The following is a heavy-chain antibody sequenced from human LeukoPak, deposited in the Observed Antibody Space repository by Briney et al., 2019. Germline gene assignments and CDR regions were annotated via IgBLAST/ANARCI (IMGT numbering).Heavy chain of an antibody. CDR1: GFVFSSYD. CDR3: ATHSGGY. J-gene: IGHJ4*02. Sequence: PGGSLRLSCATSGFVFSSYDMSWVRQAPGKGLEWVSVIYSGGSTYYADSVKGRFVLSRDNSKNTLYLQMNSLRAEDTAVYYCATHSGGYWGQGTLVTVSS. CDR2: IYSGGST. D-gene: IGHD3-16*01. V-gene: IGHV3-66*01.